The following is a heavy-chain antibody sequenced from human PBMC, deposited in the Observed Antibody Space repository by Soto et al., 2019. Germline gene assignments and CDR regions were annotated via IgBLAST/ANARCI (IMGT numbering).Heavy chain of an antibody. CDR1: GFTFSSYA. V-gene: IGHV3-30-3*01. CDR3: ARDYYRFNSVYGFSMDV. CDR2: ISYDGSNK. D-gene: IGHD5-12*01. J-gene: IGHJ6*02. Sequence: QVPLVESGGGVVQPGRSLRLSCAASGFTFSSYAMHWVRQAPGKGLEWVAVISYDGSNKYYADSVKGRFTISRDNSKNTLYLQLNGLRAEDTAVYYCARDYYRFNSVYGFSMDVWGQGTTVTVSS.